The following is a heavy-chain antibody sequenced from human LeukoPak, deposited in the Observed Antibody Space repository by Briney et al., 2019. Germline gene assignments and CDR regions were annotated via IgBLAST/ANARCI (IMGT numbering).Heavy chain of an antibody. J-gene: IGHJ1*01. D-gene: IGHD3-22*01. CDR1: GFTFSSYW. CDR3: ARAPSEIGGYYPEYFRH. Sequence: GGSLRLSCAASGFTFSSYWMHWVRQAPGRGLVWVSRIKSDGSTNYADSVKGRFTISRDNAKNTLSLQMNSLRAEDTGVYYCARAPSEIGGYYPEYFRHWGQGTLVTVSS. V-gene: IGHV3-74*01. CDR2: IKSDGST.